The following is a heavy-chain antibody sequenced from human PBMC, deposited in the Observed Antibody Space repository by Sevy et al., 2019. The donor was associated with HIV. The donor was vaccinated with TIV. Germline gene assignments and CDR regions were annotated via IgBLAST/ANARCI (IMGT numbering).Heavy chain of an antibody. CDR3: AREVGGFNWRPYYFDS. CDR2: IKQDESEK. J-gene: IGHJ4*02. CDR1: GFRFTDYW. D-gene: IGHD3-16*01. V-gene: IGHV3-7*01. Sequence: GGSLRLSCAASGFRFTDYWMSWVRQTPGKGLKWVATIKQDESEKYYVDSVKGRFVISRDNGKTSVSLQMNGLRVEDTALYYCAREVGGFNWRPYYFDSWGQGTLVTVSS.